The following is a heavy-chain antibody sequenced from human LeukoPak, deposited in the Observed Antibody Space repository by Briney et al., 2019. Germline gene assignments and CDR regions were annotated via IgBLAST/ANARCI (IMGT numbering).Heavy chain of an antibody. D-gene: IGHD6-19*01. CDR3: ARARRYSSGWYMSFNWFDP. V-gene: IGHV4-61*02. J-gene: IGHJ5*02. CDR1: GNSISSGDNY. CDR2: IYTSGST. Sequence: SQTLSLTCTVSGNSISSGDNYWSWIRQPAGKGLEWIVRIYTSGSTNYNPSLKSLVTISGDTSKNQFSLRLSSVTAAETAVYYCARARRYSSGWYMSFNWFDPWGQGTLVTVSS.